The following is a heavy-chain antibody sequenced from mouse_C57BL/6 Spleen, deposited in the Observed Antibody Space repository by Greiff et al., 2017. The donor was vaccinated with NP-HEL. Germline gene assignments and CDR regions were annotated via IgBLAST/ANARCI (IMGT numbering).Heavy chain of an antibody. D-gene: IGHD3-3*01. CDR2: IYPGDGDT. J-gene: IGHJ1*03. Sequence: VQLQQSGPELVKPGASVKISCKASGYAFSSSWMNWVKQRPGKGLEWIGRIYPGDGDTNYNGKFKGKATLTADKSSSTAYMQLSSLTSEDSAVYFCGLGQRYFDVWGTGTTVTVSS. CDR1: GYAFSSSW. CDR3: GLGQRYFDV. V-gene: IGHV1-82*01.